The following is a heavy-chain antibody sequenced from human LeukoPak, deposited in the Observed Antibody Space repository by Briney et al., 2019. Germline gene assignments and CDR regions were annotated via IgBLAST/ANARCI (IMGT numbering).Heavy chain of an antibody. CDR3: ARANGQLWTTPDY. J-gene: IGHJ4*02. Sequence: PGGSLRLSCAASGFTFSNAWMSWVRQAPGTGLEWLAVISYDGNKKFYANSVKGRFTISRDNSKHTLHLQMISLRVDDTALYYCARANGQLWTTPDYWGQGTLVTVSS. CDR1: GFTFSNAW. V-gene: IGHV3-30*03. D-gene: IGHD5-18*01. CDR2: ISYDGNKK.